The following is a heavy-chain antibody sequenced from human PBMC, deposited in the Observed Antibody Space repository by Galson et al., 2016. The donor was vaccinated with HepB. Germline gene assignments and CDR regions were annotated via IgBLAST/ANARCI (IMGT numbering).Heavy chain of an antibody. CDR1: GFTFEDYA. V-gene: IGHV3-9*01. Sequence: SLRLSCAASGFTFEDYAMYWVRQAPGKGLEWVSGISWNSGSIGYADPVKGRFTISRDNAKNSLYVQMNSLRTEDTALYYCAKARSGDYDFWSGRPTDFGMDVWGQGTTVIVSS. J-gene: IGHJ6*02. D-gene: IGHD3-3*01. CDR2: ISWNSGSI. CDR3: AKARSGDYDFWSGRPTDFGMDV.